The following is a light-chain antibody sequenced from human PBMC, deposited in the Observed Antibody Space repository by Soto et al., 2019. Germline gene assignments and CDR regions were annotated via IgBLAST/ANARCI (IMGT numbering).Light chain of an antibody. V-gene: IGKV1-9*01. CDR2: AAS. CDR1: QGISSY. Sequence: DIQLTQSPSFLSASVGDRVTITCRASQGISSYLAWYQQKPWKAPKLLIYAASTLQSGVPSRFSGSGSGTEFTLTISTLQPEDFATYSCQQLITYPRTFGQGTMVELK. J-gene: IGKJ1*01. CDR3: QQLITYPRT.